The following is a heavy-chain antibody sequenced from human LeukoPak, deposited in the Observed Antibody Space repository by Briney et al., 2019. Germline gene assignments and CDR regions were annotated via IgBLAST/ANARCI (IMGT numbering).Heavy chain of an antibody. Sequence: ASVKVSCKASGYTFSVNFIHWVRQAPGLGLEWMGWINPNTGGTNSAEKFQGRVTLTRDTSLTTAYMELTSLRSDDTAVYYCARDPPAYPCTTTRCYPEVDYWGQGTLVTVSS. D-gene: IGHD2-2*01. V-gene: IGHV1-2*02. J-gene: IGHJ4*02. CDR2: INPNTGGT. CDR1: GYTFSVNF. CDR3: ARDPPAYPCTTTRCYPEVDY.